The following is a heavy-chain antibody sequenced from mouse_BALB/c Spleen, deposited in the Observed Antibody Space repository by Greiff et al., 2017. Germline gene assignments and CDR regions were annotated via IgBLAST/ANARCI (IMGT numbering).Heavy chain of an antibody. J-gene: IGHJ4*01. CDR2: IYPGDGDT. V-gene: IGHV1-82*01. CDR1: GYAFSSSW. Sequence: QVQLQQSGPELVKPGASVKISCKASGYAFSSSWMNWVKQRPGQGLEWIGRIYPGDGDTNYNGKFKGKATLTADKSSSTAYMQLSSLTSVDSAVYFCARWGDGYYGMDYWGQGTSVTVSS. CDR3: ARWGDGYYGMDY. D-gene: IGHD2-3*01.